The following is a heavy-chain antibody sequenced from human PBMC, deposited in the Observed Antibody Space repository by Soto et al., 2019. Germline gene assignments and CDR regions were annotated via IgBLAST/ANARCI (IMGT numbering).Heavy chain of an antibody. D-gene: IGHD3-10*01. CDR3: ARWPPDYYGSGRAYYYGMDV. Sequence: GASVKPSCKACGGTFSSYAISWVRQAPRQGLEWMGGIIPIFGTANYAQKFQGRVTITADESTSTAYMELSSLRSEDTAVYYCARWPPDYYGSGRAYYYGMDVWGQGTTVTVSS. CDR2: IIPIFGTA. V-gene: IGHV1-69*13. J-gene: IGHJ6*02. CDR1: GGTFSSYA.